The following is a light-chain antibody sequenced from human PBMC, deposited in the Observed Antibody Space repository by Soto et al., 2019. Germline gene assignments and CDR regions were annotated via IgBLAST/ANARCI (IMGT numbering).Light chain of an antibody. CDR1: QGIRNN. Sequence: DIQMTQSPSSLFASVGDRVSITCRASQGIRNNLGWYQQRPGKAPKRLIYGTSNLQTGVPSRFSGSGYGTDFTLTISCLQPEDFATYYCLQHETYPRTFGQGTKVEV. CDR3: LQHETYPRT. CDR2: GTS. V-gene: IGKV1-17*01. J-gene: IGKJ1*01.